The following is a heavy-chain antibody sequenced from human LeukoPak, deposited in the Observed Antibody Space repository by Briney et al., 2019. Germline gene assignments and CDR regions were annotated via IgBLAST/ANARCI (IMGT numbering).Heavy chain of an antibody. Sequence: GSLRLSCAASGFTFSSYAMSWVRQAPGKGLEWVSAIGGSGGSTYYADSVKGRFTISRDNSKNTLYLQMNSLRAEDTAVYYCAKDRSNFGSGSYYNSGSFDYWGQGTLVTVSS. V-gene: IGHV3-23*01. CDR2: IGGSGGST. CDR1: GFTFSSYA. J-gene: IGHJ4*02. CDR3: AKDRSNFGSGSYYNSGSFDY. D-gene: IGHD3-10*01.